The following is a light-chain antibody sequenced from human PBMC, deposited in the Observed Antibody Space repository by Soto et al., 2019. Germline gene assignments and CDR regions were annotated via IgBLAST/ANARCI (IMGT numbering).Light chain of an antibody. V-gene: IGLV2-8*01. CDR2: DVS. CDR3: NSFAGGAHVV. CDR1: SSDVGAYNY. J-gene: IGLJ2*01. Sequence: QSALAKPPSASGSPGQSVTISCTGTSSDVGAYNYVSWYQQHPGKAPKLIIYDVSQRPSGVPDRFSGSKSGNTASLSVSGLQADDEAVYYCNSFAGGAHVVFGGGTKLTVL.